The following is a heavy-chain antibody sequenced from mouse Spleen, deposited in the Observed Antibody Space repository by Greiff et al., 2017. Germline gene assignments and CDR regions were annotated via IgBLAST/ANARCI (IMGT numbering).Heavy chain of an antibody. CDR3: ASDDLAIYYYDGSYPFAY. Sequence: QVQLKESGAELARPGASVKMSCKASGYTFTSYTMHWVKQRPGQGLEWIGYINPSSGYTKYNQKFKDKATLTADKSSSTAYMQLSSLTYEDSAVYYCASDDLAIYYYDGSYPFAYWGQGTLVTVSA. CDR1: GYTFTSYT. V-gene: IGHV1-4*01. CDR2: INPSSGYT. J-gene: IGHJ3*01. D-gene: IGHD1-1*01.